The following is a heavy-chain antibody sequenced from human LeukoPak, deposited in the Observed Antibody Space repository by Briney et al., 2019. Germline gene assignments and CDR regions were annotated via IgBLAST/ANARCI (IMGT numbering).Heavy chain of an antibody. CDR1: GGTFSSYA. Sequence: SVKVSCKASGGTFSSYAISWVRQAPGQGLEWMGGIIPIFGTANYAQKFQGRVTITADESTSTAYMELSSLRPEDTAVYYCARVGAAAGPFDYWGQGTLVTVSS. V-gene: IGHV1-69*13. J-gene: IGHJ4*02. CDR3: ARVGAAAGPFDY. D-gene: IGHD6-13*01. CDR2: IIPIFGTA.